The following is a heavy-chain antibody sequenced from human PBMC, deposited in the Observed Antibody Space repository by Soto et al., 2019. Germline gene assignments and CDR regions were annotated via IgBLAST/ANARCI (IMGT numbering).Heavy chain of an antibody. CDR3: ARDGLEGGYLSDNWFDP. Sequence: ETLSLTGTVSGGSVSSGSYYWSWIRQPPGKGLEWIGYIYYSGSTNYNPSLKSRVTISVDTSKNQFSLKLSSVTAADTAVYYCARDGLEGGYLSDNWFDPWGKGTLVTVSS. CDR2: IYYSGST. CDR1: GGSVSSGSYY. J-gene: IGHJ5*02. V-gene: IGHV4-61*01. D-gene: IGHD3-22*01.